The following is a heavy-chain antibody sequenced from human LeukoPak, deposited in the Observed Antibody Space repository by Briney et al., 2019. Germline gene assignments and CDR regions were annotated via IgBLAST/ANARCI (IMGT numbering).Heavy chain of an antibody. Sequence: PSETLSLTCTVSGGSISSYYWSWIRQPAGKGVEWIGRIYTSGSTNYNPSLKSRVTISVDTSKNQFSLKLSSVTAADTAVYYCARGGDSSGYSAYYFDYWGQGTLVTVSS. CDR2: IYTSGST. V-gene: IGHV4-4*07. J-gene: IGHJ4*02. CDR3: ARGGDSSGYSAYYFDY. D-gene: IGHD3-22*01. CDR1: GGSISSYY.